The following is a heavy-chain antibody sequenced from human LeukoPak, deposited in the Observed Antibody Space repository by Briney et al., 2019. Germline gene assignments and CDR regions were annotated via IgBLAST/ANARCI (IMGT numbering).Heavy chain of an antibody. CDR3: ARDHRTMVTGYFDY. D-gene: IGHD5-18*01. Sequence: QPGGSLRLSCAASGFTFSSYAMHWVRQAPGKGLEWVAVISYDGSNKYYADSVKGRFTISRDNSKNTLYLQMNSLRAEDTAVYYCARDHRTMVTGYFDYWGQGTLVTVSS. V-gene: IGHV3-30*04. CDR1: GFTFSSYA. CDR2: ISYDGSNK. J-gene: IGHJ4*02.